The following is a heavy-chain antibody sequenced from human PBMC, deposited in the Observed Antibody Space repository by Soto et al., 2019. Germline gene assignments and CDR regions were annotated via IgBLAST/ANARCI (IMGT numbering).Heavy chain of an antibody. D-gene: IGHD3-9*01. J-gene: IGHJ4*02. Sequence: EVQLVESGGGLVQPGGSLRLSCAASGFTFSSYSMNWVRQAPGKGLEWLSYISSGSSTIYYADSVKGRFTISRDNAKNSVYLQMNSLRDEDTAVYYCAKVDWFDYWGQGTLVTVSS. CDR3: AKVDWFDY. CDR1: GFTFSSYS. V-gene: IGHV3-48*02. CDR2: ISSGSSTI.